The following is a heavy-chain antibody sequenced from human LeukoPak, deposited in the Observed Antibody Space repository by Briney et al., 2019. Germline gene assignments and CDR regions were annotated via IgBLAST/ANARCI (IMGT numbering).Heavy chain of an antibody. CDR2: IDARSGIT. CDR1: GYTFTSHW. CDR3: ARDHSLEDRTWWFDP. Sequence: ASVKISCKASGYTFTSHWMHWVRQAPGQGLEWMAIIDARSGITGYAQSFQDRVTLTRDTSTSTVYMEVSSLRSEDTAIYYCARDHSLEDRTWWFDPWGQGTLVIVSS. V-gene: IGHV1-46*01. D-gene: IGHD2-15*01. J-gene: IGHJ5*02.